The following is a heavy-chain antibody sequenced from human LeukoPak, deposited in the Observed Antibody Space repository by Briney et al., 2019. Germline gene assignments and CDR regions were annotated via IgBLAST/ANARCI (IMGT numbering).Heavy chain of an antibody. Sequence: ASVKVSCKASGGTFSSYAISWVRQAPGQGLEWMGGIIPIFGTANYAQKLQGRVTMTTDTSTSTAYMELRSLRSEDTAVYYCARDQVDSSGYYIDYWGQGTLVTVSS. CDR1: GGTFSSYA. CDR2: IIPIFGTA. D-gene: IGHD3-22*01. CDR3: ARDQVDSSGYYIDY. V-gene: IGHV1-69*05. J-gene: IGHJ4*02.